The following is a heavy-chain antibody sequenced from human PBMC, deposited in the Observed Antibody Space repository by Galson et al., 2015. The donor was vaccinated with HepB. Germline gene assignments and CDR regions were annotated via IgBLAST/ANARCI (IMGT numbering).Heavy chain of an antibody. J-gene: IGHJ3*02. Sequence: LSLTCTVSDDSISSGGYYWSWIRHQPEKGLEWIGHIYESGRPNHNPSLKSRVSISVDTSEKHFSLRLTSVTAADTAVYFCARSARGWFGAFDIWGQGAMVTVSS. V-gene: IGHV4-31*03. CDR1: DDSISSGGYY. D-gene: IGHD6-19*01. CDR2: IYESGRP. CDR3: ARSARGWFGAFDI.